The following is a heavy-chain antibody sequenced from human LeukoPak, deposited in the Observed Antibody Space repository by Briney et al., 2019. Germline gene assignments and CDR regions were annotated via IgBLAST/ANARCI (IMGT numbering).Heavy chain of an antibody. CDR1: GYTFTSYY. V-gene: IGHV1-46*01. CDR3: AKAEYSSLRGAFDI. Sequence: GASVKVSFKASGYTFTSYYMHWVRQAPGHGLEWMGIINPSGGSTSYAQKFQGRVTMTRDMSTSTVYMELSSLRSEDTAVYYCAKAEYSSLRGAFDIWGQGTMVTVSS. D-gene: IGHD6-13*01. J-gene: IGHJ3*02. CDR2: INPSGGST.